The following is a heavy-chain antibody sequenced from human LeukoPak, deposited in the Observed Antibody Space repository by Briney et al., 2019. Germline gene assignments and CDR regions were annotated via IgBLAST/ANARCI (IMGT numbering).Heavy chain of an antibody. CDR3: ARTDSSSWYWDLDY. CDR2: LSYDGSNK. CDR1: GFSFSDYA. J-gene: IGHJ4*02. D-gene: IGHD6-13*01. Sequence: GGSLRLSCAASGFSFSDYAMHWVRQAPGKGLEWVAVLSYDGSNKYYADSVKGRFTISRDNAKNSLYLEMNSLRAEDTAVYYCARTDSSSWYWDLDYWGQGTLVTVSS. V-gene: IGHV3-30-3*01.